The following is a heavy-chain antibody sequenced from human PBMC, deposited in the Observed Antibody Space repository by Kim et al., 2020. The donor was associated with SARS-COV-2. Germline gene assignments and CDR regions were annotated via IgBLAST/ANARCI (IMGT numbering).Heavy chain of an antibody. CDR1: GYSFTSYW. CDR2: IYPGDSDT. CDR3: ARVRRDSPWGKYYYYYGMDV. J-gene: IGHJ6*02. Sequence: GESLKISCKGSGYSFTSYWIGWVRQMPGKGLEWMGIIYPGDSDTRYSPSFQGQVTISADKSISTAYLQWSSLKASDTAMYYCARVRRDSPWGKYYYYYGMDVWGQGTTVTVSS. V-gene: IGHV5-51*01. D-gene: IGHD3-16*01.